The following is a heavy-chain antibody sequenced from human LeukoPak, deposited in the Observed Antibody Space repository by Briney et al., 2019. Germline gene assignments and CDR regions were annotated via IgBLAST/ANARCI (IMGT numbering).Heavy chain of an antibody. J-gene: IGHJ4*02. Sequence: SETLSLTCTVSGGSISSSSYYWGWIRQPPGKGLEWIGSIYYSGSTYYNPSLKSRVTISVVTSKNQFSLKLSSVTAADTAVYYCASHGELLPDYWGQGTLVTVSS. CDR1: GGSISSSSYY. D-gene: IGHD3-10*01. V-gene: IGHV4-39*01. CDR2: IYYSGST. CDR3: ASHGELLPDY.